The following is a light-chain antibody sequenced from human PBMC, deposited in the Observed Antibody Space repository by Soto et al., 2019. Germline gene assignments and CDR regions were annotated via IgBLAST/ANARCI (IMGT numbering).Light chain of an antibody. CDR3: SLYTSENTYV. V-gene: IGLV2-11*01. CDR1: SNDVGVYNY. J-gene: IGLJ1*01. CDR2: DVS. Sequence: QSALTQPRSVSGSPGQSVSISCTGTSNDVGVYNYVSWYQQHPGKAPKVMIYDVSKRPSGVPDRFSGSKSGNTASLTISGLQSEDEADYYCSLYTSENTYVFGTGTKLTVL.